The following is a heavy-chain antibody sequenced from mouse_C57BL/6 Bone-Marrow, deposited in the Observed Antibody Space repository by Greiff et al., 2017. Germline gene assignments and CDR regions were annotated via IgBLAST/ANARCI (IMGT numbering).Heavy chain of an antibody. CDR2: IYPRSGNT. CDR3: ATHDGYYWFAY. V-gene: IGHV1-81*01. D-gene: IGHD2-3*01. Sequence: VKLQESGAELARPGASVKLSCKASGYTFTSYGISWVKQRTGQGLEWIGEIYPRSGNTYYNEKFKGKATLTADKSSSTAYMELRSLTSEDSAVYFCATHDGYYWFAYWGQGTLVTVSA. CDR1: GYTFTSYG. J-gene: IGHJ3*01.